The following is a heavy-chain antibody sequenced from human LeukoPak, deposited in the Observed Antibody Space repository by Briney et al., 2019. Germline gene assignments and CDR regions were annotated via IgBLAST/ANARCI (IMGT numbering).Heavy chain of an antibody. Sequence: PSETLSLTCTVSGGSISSYYWSWIRQPAGKGLEWIGRIYTSGSTNYNPSLKSRVTMSVDTSKNQFSLKLSSVTAADTAVYYCARVGLFYYDSSGYYPYYFDYWGQGTLVTVSS. V-gene: IGHV4-4*07. CDR2: IYTSGST. J-gene: IGHJ4*02. CDR1: GGSISSYY. CDR3: ARVGLFYYDSSGYYPYYFDY. D-gene: IGHD3-22*01.